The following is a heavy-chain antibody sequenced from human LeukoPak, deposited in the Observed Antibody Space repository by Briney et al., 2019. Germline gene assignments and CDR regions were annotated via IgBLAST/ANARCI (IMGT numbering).Heavy chain of an antibody. Sequence: GGSLRLSCAASGLPFNSYSMIWVRQAPGKGLEWVSSISSSSSDIYYADSVKGRFTISRDNAKNSLYLQMNSLRAEDTAVYYCARLEGYYDFWSGYYQEFDPWGQGTLVTVSS. V-gene: IGHV3-21*01. CDR1: GLPFNSYS. D-gene: IGHD3-3*01. J-gene: IGHJ5*02. CDR3: ARLEGYYDFWSGYYQEFDP. CDR2: ISSSSSDI.